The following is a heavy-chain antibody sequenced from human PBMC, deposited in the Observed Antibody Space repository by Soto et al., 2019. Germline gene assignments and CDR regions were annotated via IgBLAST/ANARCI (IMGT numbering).Heavy chain of an antibody. CDR1: GFNFRDHY. CDR2: TRNNANSYTT. D-gene: IGHD3-22*01. V-gene: IGHV3-72*01. J-gene: IGHJ3*02. CDR3: ARAGFYYDSSGSSGFDI. Sequence: GRSLRLPCAASGFNFRDHYIDWVRQAPGKGLEGVGRTRNNANSYTTEYAASVKGRFTISRDDSKNSLYLQMNSLKTEDTAVYYCARAGFYYDSSGSSGFDIWGQGTMVTVSS.